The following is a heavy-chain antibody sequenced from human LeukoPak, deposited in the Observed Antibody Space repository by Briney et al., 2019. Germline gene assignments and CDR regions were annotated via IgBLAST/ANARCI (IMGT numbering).Heavy chain of an antibody. V-gene: IGHV3-23*01. CDR3: ARDATIFGVAPFDY. CDR2: ISGSGGST. CDR1: GFTFSSYG. Sequence: GGSLRLSCAASGFTFSSYGMSWVRQAPGKGLEWVSAISGSGGSTYYADSVKGRFTISRDNAKNSLYLQMNSLRAEDTAVYYCARDATIFGVAPFDYWGQGTLVTVSS. J-gene: IGHJ4*02. D-gene: IGHD3-3*01.